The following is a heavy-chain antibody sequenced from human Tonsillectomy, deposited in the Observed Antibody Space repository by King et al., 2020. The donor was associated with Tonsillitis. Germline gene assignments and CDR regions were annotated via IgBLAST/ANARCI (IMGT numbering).Heavy chain of an antibody. CDR2: ISYDGSNK. V-gene: IGHV3-30-3*01. D-gene: IGHD4-17*01. CDR3: AGFNDYGDYSNWFDP. CDR1: GFTFITYA. Sequence: VQLVESGGGVVQPGRSLRLSCAASGFTFITYAMHWVRQGPGKGLEWVAVISYDGSNKYYADSVKGRFTISRDNSKNTLYLQMNSLRAEDTAMYYCAGFNDYGDYSNWFDPWGQGTLVTVSS. J-gene: IGHJ5*02.